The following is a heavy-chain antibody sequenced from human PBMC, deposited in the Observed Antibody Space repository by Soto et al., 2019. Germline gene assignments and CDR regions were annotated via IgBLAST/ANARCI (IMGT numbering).Heavy chain of an antibody. CDR3: VREPRQGDRIYYFDY. J-gene: IGHJ4*02. D-gene: IGHD2-21*02. Sequence: QVQLQESGPGLVKPSETLSLTCTVSGAFISSYSWNWIRQPPGKGLEWIGYIYNTGSTNYNPSLKSRVTISVDTSNTQFSLKLSSVTAADTAVYYCVREPRQGDRIYYFDYWGQGTLVTVSS. CDR1: GAFISSYS. CDR2: IYNTGST. V-gene: IGHV4-59*01.